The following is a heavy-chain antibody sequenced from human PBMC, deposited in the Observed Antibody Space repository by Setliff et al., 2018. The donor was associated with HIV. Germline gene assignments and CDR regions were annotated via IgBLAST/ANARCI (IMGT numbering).Heavy chain of an antibody. CDR3: ARHRYPPGSSWIYYYSYMDV. CDR1: GGFIKNSNNY. J-gene: IGHJ6*03. D-gene: IGHD6-13*01. V-gene: IGHV4-39*01. Sequence: SETLSLTCTVYGGFIKNSNNYWGWIRQPPGKGLEWIGNIHDSGITYYNPSIKSRVTISVHTSKNQFSLKLSSMTAADTAVYYCARHRYPPGSSWIYYYSYMDVWGKGTTVTVSS. CDR2: IHDSGIT.